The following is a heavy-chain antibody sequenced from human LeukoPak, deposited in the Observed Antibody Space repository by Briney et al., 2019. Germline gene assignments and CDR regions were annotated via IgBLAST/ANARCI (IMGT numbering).Heavy chain of an antibody. CDR3: ARRAGEYSHPYDY. J-gene: IGHJ4*02. CDR2: IYSGGNT. V-gene: IGHV3-53*01. D-gene: IGHD4-17*01. CDR1: GFTVSSNS. Sequence: GGSLRLSCTVSGFTVSSNSMSWVRQAPGKGLEWVSFIYSGGNTHYSDSVKGRFTISRDNSKNTLYLQMNSLRADDTAVYYCARRAGEYSHPYDYWGQGTLVTVS.